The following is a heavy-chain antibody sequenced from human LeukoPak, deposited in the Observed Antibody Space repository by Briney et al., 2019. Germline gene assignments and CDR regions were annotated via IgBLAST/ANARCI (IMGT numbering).Heavy chain of an antibody. CDR1: GFTFSTYA. Sequence: GGSLTLSCAASGFTFSTYALHWVRQAPGKGLEWVAHINQDGSQKYYVDSVKGRFTISRDNAENLLFLQMNSLRAEDTALYHCATYADSSGSYYSDYWGRGTLVTVSS. CDR3: ATYADSSGSYYSDY. J-gene: IGHJ4*02. CDR2: INQDGSQK. D-gene: IGHD3-22*01. V-gene: IGHV3-7*01.